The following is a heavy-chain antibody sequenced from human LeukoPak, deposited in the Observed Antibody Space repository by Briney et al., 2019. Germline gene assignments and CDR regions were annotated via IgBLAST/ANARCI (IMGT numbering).Heavy chain of an antibody. J-gene: IGHJ4*02. CDR3: ARLYYSSGWYRYFDY. Sequence: SETLSLTCSVSGGSINSYYWSWIRQPPGKGLEWIGYIYSSGSTNYNPSLRSRVTISVDTSKNQFSLRLSSVTAADTAVYYCARLYYSSGWYRYFDYWGQGTLVTVSS. V-gene: IGHV4-59*01. CDR1: GGSINSYY. CDR2: IYSSGST. D-gene: IGHD6-19*01.